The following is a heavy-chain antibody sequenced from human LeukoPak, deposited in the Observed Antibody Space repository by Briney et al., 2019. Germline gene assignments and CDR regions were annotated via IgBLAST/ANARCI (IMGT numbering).Heavy chain of an antibody. CDR1: GGSFSGYY. D-gene: IGHD3-3*01. J-gene: IGHJ4*02. V-gene: IGHV4-34*01. Sequence: SETLSLTCAVYGGSFSGYYWSWIRQPPGEGLEWIGEINHSGSTNYNPSLKSRVTISVDTSKNQFSLRLSSVTAADTAVYYCASYDFWSGYLTIDYWGQGTLVTVSS. CDR3: ASYDFWSGYLTIDY. CDR2: INHSGST.